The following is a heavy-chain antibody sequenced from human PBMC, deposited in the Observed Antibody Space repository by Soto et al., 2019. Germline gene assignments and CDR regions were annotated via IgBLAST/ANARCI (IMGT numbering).Heavy chain of an antibody. V-gene: IGHV1-45*02. D-gene: IGHD4-17*01. CDR3: ARSVGGLRADDAFDI. CDR1: GYTFTYRY. Sequence: SVKVSCKASGYTFTYRYLHWVRQAPGQALEWMGWITPFNGNTNYAQKFQDRVTITRDRSMSTAYMEPSSLRSEDTAMYYCARSVGGLRADDAFDIWGQGTMVTVSS. J-gene: IGHJ3*02. CDR2: ITPFNGNT.